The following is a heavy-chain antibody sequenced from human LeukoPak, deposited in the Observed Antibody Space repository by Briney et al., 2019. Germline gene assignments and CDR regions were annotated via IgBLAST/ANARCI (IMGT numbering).Heavy chain of an antibody. CDR1: GGPISGSGYY. D-gene: IGHD3-16*01. V-gene: IGHV4-39*01. CDR2: IYYTGST. CDR3: ASPLGGFDN. J-gene: IGHJ4*02. Sequence: SETLSLTCSVSGGPISGSGYYWAWIRQPPGKGLEWIGSIYYTGSTHYNSSLKSRVTMSVDTSKNQFSLKLSSVTAADTAVYYCASPLGGFDNWGQGTLVTVSS.